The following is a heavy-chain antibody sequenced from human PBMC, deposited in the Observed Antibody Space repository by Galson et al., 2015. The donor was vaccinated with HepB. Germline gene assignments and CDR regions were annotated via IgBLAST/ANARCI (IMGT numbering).Heavy chain of an antibody. Sequence: SVKVSCKVSGGTFNTYTITWVRQAPGQGFEWMGGIIPLYGTVNYAQQFQGRITIIADKSTSTVHMEFSSLRSEDTAVYYCARPIGTPSEGGLIDGMDVWGQGTTVIVSS. CDR1: GGTFNTYT. D-gene: IGHD1-14*01. J-gene: IGHJ6*02. V-gene: IGHV1-69*06. CDR2: IIPLYGTV. CDR3: ARPIGTPSEGGLIDGMDV.